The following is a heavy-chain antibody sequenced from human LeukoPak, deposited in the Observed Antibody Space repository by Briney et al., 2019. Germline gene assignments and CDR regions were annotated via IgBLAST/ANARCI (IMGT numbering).Heavy chain of an antibody. J-gene: IGHJ1*01. CDR1: EFTFSSHA. V-gene: IGHV3-23*01. Sequence: GASLRLSCAASEFTFSSHAMSRVRQAPGKGLEWGSGISAGGGSIYYADSVKRRFTISRENYKSTLYLLMNSLRAEDTAVYYCARDEDDFAEAEFFLHWGQGTLVTVSS. CDR2: ISAGGGSI. D-gene: IGHD3-3*01. CDR3: ARDEDDFAEAEFFLH.